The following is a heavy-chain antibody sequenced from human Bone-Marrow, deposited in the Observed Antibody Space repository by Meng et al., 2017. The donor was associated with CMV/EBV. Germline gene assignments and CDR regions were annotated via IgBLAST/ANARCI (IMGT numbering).Heavy chain of an antibody. CDR1: GFTFSSYW. D-gene: IGHD6-6*01. CDR2: IKQDGSEK. V-gene: IGHV3-7*01. J-gene: IGHJ6*02. Sequence: GESLKISCAASGFTFSSYWMSWVRQAPGKGLEWVANIKQDGSEKYYVDSVKGRFTISRDNAKNSLYLQMNSLRAEDTAVYYCARDRYGSSAHYYYYYGMDVWGQGTTVTVSS. CDR3: ARDRYGSSAHYYYYYGMDV.